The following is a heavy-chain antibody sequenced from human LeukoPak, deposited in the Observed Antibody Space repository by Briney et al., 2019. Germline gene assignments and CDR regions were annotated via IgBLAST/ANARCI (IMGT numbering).Heavy chain of an antibody. CDR3: TRGDRGYAESLY. CDR2: IKEDGNED. Sequence: GGSLRLSCADSGFSFSSYEMNWVRQAPGKGLEWVGNIKEDGNEDYYVDSVEGRFVIFRDNAKNSLYLQMHSLRAEDTAVYYCTRGDRGYAESLYWGRGTLVTVSS. J-gene: IGHJ4*02. D-gene: IGHD5-12*01. CDR1: GFSFSSYE. V-gene: IGHV3-7*02.